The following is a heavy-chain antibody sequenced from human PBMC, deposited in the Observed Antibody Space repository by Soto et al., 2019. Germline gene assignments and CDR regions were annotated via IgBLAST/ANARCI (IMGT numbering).Heavy chain of an antibody. D-gene: IGHD1-7*01. CDR2: IWYDGSNK. Sequence: VGSLRLSCAASGFTFSSYGMHWVRQAPGKGLEWVAVIWYDGSNKYYADSVKGRFTISRDNSKNTLYLQMNSLRAEDTAVYYCASLGITGTTEWFDPWGQGTLVTVSS. J-gene: IGHJ5*02. V-gene: IGHV3-33*01. CDR1: GFTFSSYG. CDR3: ASLGITGTTEWFDP.